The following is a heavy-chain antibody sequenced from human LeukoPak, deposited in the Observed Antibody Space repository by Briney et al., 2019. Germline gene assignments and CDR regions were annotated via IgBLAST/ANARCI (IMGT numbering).Heavy chain of an antibody. J-gene: IGHJ6*03. CDR2: ISSGSNTI. CDR3: ARDLSAPPHLVTYYYYMDV. V-gene: IGHV3-48*01. D-gene: IGHD6-13*01. Sequence: GGSLRLSCVASGFSFSSYSMSWVRQAPGKGLEWISYISSGSNTIDHADSVKGRFTISRDNAKSSLYLQMNSLRAEDTAVYYCARDLSAPPHLVTYYYYMDVWGKGATVTVSS. CDR1: GFSFSSYS.